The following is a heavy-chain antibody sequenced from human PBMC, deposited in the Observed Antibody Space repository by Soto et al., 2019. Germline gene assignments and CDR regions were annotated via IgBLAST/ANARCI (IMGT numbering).Heavy chain of an antibody. CDR3: AAGGTRWLHSPFDY. CDR2: FDPEDGET. D-gene: IGHD1-1*01. Sequence: QVQLLQSGAEVKKPGASVKVSCKVSGHTLTELSMHWVRQAPGRGLEWMGGFDPEDGETIFAQKFQGRGTMTEDTSTDSTYTELTSLRSEDTAVYYCAAGGTRWLHSPFDYWGQGTLVTISS. J-gene: IGHJ4*02. V-gene: IGHV1-24*01. CDR1: GHTLTELS.